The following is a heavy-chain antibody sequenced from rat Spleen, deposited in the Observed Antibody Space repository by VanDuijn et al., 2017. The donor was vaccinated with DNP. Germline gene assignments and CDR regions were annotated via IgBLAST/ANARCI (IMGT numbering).Heavy chain of an antibody. J-gene: IGHJ3*01. V-gene: IGHV5-20*01. Sequence: EVQLVASGGGLVQPGRSLKLSCAASGFTFSAYYMAWVRQAPTKGLEWVASIRYDGGSTYYRDSVKGRFTVSRDDAKSTLYLQMESLRSEDTATYYCAKDTHYAPFAYWGQGTLVTVSS. CDR1: GFTFSAYY. CDR3: AKDTHYAPFAY. D-gene: IGHD1-11*01. CDR2: IRYDGGST.